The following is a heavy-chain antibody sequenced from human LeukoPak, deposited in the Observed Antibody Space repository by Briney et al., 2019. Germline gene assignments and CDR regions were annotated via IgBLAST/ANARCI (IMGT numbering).Heavy chain of an antibody. CDR2: ISGGGGSV. CDR1: GASVTSNNYF. CDR3: AKDISRINVIVVAPGRGIDY. J-gene: IGHJ4*02. Sequence: ETLSLTCTVSGASVTSNNYFWNWVRQPPGKGLEWVSGISGGGGSVYYADSVKGRFTISRDNSKSTLYLQMNSLRAEDTAVYYCAKDISRINVIVVAPGRGIDYWGQGTLVTVPS. V-gene: IGHV3-23*01. D-gene: IGHD3-22*01.